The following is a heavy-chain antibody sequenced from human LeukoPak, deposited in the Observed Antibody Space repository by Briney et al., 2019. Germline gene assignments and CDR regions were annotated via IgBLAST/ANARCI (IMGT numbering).Heavy chain of an antibody. J-gene: IGHJ4*02. CDR3: ARKGGYYDSSGYALDY. CDR2: INPNSGGT. D-gene: IGHD3-22*01. Sequence: ASVKVSCKAPGYTFTGYYMHWVRQAPGQGLEWMGWINPNSGGTNYAQKFQGRVTMTRDTSISTAYMELSRLRSDDTAVYYCARKGGYYDSSGYALDYWGQGTLVTVSS. CDR1: GYTFTGYY. V-gene: IGHV1-2*02.